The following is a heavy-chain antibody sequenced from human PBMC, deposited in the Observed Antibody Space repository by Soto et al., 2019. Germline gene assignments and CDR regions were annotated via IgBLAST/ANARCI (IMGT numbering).Heavy chain of an antibody. J-gene: IGHJ4*02. CDR2: ISSSTGSV. CDR3: ARDGTVTYYDLDY. Sequence: GGSLRLSCAASGFTFSSHNMNWVRQAPGKGLEWISHISSSTGSVNYADSVKGRFTISRDNDKNSLYLQMNSLRDEDTAVYYCARDGTVTYYDLDYWGQGTLVTVSS. D-gene: IGHD3-3*01. V-gene: IGHV3-48*02. CDR1: GFTFSSHN.